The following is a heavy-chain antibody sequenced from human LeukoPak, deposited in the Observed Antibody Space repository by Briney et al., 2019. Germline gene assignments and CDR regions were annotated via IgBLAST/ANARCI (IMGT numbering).Heavy chain of an antibody. V-gene: IGHV3-21*04. Sequence: GGSLRLSCAASGFTFSSYSMNWVRQAPGKGLEWVSSISSSSSYIYYADSVKGRFTISRDNAKNTLYLQMNSLRAEDTAVYYCAKALYAGYPRPGVFDYWGQGTLVTVSS. CDR3: AKALYAGYPRPGVFDY. J-gene: IGHJ4*02. CDR1: GFTFSSYS. CDR2: ISSSSSYI. D-gene: IGHD5-18*01.